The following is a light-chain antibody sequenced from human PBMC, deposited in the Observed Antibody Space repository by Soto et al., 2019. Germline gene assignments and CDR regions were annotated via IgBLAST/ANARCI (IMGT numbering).Light chain of an antibody. CDR1: QNINNW. V-gene: IGKV1-5*01. CDR3: QQYKSYSLT. Sequence: GDRVTITCRASQNINNWIAWYQQKPGKAPKFLIYDASTLESGVPSRFSGSGFGTEFTLTISSLQTDDFATYYCQQYKSYSLTFGGGTKVDIK. J-gene: IGKJ4*01. CDR2: DAS.